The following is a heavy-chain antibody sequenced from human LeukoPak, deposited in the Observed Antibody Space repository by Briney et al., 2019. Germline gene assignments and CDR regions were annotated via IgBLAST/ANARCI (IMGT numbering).Heavy chain of an antibody. J-gene: IGHJ6*02. D-gene: IGHD4-11*01. CDR2: INHSGST. V-gene: IGHV4-34*01. Sequence: SETLSLTCAVYGGSFSGYCWSWIRQPPGKGLEWIGEINHSGSTNYNPSLKRRVTISVDTSKNQFSLKLSSVTAADTAAYYCARGRRGNDYSNYGRNYYYYGMDVWGQGTTVTVSS. CDR1: GGSFSGYC. CDR3: ARGRRGNDYSNYGRNYYYYGMDV.